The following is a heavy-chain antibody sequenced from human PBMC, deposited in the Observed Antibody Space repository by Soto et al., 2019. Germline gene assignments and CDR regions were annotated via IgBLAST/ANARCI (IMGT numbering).Heavy chain of an antibody. J-gene: IGHJ6*02. Sequence: SVKVSCKASGGTFSSYAISWVRQAPGQGLEWMGGIIPIFGTANYAQKFQGRVTITADESTSTAYMELSSLRSEDTAVYYCARGLREKQLVPDYYYYYGMDVWGQGTTVTVSS. CDR3: ARGLREKQLVPDYYYYYGMDV. CDR1: GGTFSSYA. CDR2: IIPIFGTA. D-gene: IGHD6-13*01. V-gene: IGHV1-69*13.